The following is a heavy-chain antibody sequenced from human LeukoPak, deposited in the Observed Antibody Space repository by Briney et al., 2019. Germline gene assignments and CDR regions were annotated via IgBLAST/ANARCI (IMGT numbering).Heavy chain of an antibody. CDR2: IIPIFGTA. CDR3: ARKAIVAAGINWFDP. V-gene: IGHV1-69*01. Sequence: GSSVKVSCKASGGTFSSYAISWVRQAPGQGLEWMGGIIPIFGTANYAQKFQGRVTITADESTSTAYMELSSLRSEDTAVYYCARKAIVAAGINWFDPWGQGTLVTVSS. J-gene: IGHJ5*02. CDR1: GGTFSSYA. D-gene: IGHD6-13*01.